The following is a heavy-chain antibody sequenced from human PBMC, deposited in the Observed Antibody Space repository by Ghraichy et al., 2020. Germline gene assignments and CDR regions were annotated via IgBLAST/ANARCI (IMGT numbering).Heavy chain of an antibody. Sequence: GESLNISCGASGFTFSSYAMSWVRQAPGKGLEWVSSLSGSGATTYYADSVKGRFTISRDNSKNTLYLQMNSLRAEDTAVYYCAKEVRVFWSGFDFWGQGVLVTVSS. D-gene: IGHD3-3*01. CDR1: GFTFSSYA. CDR3: AKEVRVFWSGFDF. CDR2: LSGSGATT. V-gene: IGHV3-23*01. J-gene: IGHJ4*02.